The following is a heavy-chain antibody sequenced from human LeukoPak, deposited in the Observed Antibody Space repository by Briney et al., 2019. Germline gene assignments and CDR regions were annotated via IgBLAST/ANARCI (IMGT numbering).Heavy chain of an antibody. CDR3: GRGGSRGFSGFDVNYFDY. V-gene: IGHV3-11*06. CDR1: GFTFSDYY. CDR2: ISSTSTYT. J-gene: IGHJ4*02. Sequence: GGSLRLSCAASGFTFSDYYMSWVRQAPGKGLEWVSYISSTSTYTNYADSVKGRFTISRDNAKNSLYLQMNSLRDEDTAVYYCGRGGSRGFSGFDVNYFDYWGQGTRATVSS. D-gene: IGHD5-12*01.